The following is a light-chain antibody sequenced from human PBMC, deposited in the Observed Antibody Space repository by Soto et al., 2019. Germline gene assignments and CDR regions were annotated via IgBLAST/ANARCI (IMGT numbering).Light chain of an antibody. CDR3: QQRSNLPLT. Sequence: EIVLTQSPATLSLSPGERATLSCRASQSVSSYLAWYQQKPGQAPRLLIYDASNRATGIPARFSGSGSGTDFTLTISSLHHEDSAVYYCQQRSNLPLTFGGGTKVEIK. V-gene: IGKV3-11*01. CDR1: QSVSSY. CDR2: DAS. J-gene: IGKJ4*01.